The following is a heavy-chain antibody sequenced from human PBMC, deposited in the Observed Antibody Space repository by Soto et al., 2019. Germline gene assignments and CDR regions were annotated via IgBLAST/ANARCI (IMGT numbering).Heavy chain of an antibody. V-gene: IGHV3-23*01. CDR1: GFTFSSYG. D-gene: IGHD1-26*01. CDR3: AKASAPGGTYFPLWF. Sequence: VGSLRLSCAASGFTFSSYGMSWVRQAPGKGLEWVSSISGSGGSTYYADSVKGRFTISRDNSKNTLYLQMNSLRAEDTAVYYCAKASAPGGTYFPLWFWGQGTLVTVSS. CDR2: ISGSGGST. J-gene: IGHJ4*02.